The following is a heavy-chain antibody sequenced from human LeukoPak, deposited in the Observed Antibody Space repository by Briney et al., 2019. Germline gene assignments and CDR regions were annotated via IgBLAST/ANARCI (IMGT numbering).Heavy chain of an antibody. CDR2: ISYDGSNK. Sequence: GGSLRLSCAASGFTFSSYAMHWVRQAPGKGLEWVAVISYDGSNKYYADSVKGRFTISRDNAKNSLYLQMNSLRAEDTAVYYCARDRGWEPLHPLVFDYWGQGTLVTVSS. J-gene: IGHJ4*02. D-gene: IGHD1-26*01. CDR3: ARDRGWEPLHPLVFDY. CDR1: GFTFSSYA. V-gene: IGHV3-30*04.